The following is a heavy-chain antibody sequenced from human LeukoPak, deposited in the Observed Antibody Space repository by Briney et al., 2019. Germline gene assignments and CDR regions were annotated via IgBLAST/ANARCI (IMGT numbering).Heavy chain of an antibody. V-gene: IGHV4-39*01. CDR3: ARRYSGYVMTFDP. CDR2: IYYSGST. J-gene: IGHJ5*02. Sequence: SETLSLTCTVSGGSISSSSYYWGWIRQPPGKGLEWIGSIYYSGSTYYNPSLKSRVTVSVDTSKNQFSLKLSSVTAADTAVYYCARRYSGYVMTFDPWGQGTLVTVSS. D-gene: IGHD5-12*01. CDR1: GGSISSSSYY.